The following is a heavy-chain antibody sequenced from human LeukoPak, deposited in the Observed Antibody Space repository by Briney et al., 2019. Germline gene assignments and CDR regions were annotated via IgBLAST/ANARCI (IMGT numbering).Heavy chain of an antibody. Sequence: GGSLRLSCVASGFTVSSYAMSWVRLAPGKGLEWVTGVRGRDDSTFYADSVRGRFTISRDNSRNTLYLQMDSLRAEDTAVYYCAKDGYCTTVPCYGWLDYWGLGTLVTVSS. J-gene: IGHJ4*02. D-gene: IGHD2-2*03. CDR2: VRGRDDST. CDR3: AKDGYCTTVPCYGWLDY. CDR1: GFTVSSYA. V-gene: IGHV3-23*01.